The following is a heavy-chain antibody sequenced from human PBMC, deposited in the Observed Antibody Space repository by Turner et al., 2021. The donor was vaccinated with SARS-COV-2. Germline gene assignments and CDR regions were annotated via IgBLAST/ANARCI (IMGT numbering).Heavy chain of an antibody. CDR1: GGSISSSSYY. CDR2: IYYSGST. J-gene: IGHJ6*02. D-gene: IGHD1-26*01. V-gene: IGHV4-39*01. Sequence: QLQLQESGPGLVKPSETLSLTCTVSGGSISSSSYYWGWIRQPPGKGLEWIGNIYYSGSTYYNPSIKSRVTISVDTSKNQFSLKLSSVTATDTAVYYCARRLVFQGTDDYSYYYGMDVWGQGTTVPVSS. CDR3: ARRLVFQGTDDYSYYYGMDV.